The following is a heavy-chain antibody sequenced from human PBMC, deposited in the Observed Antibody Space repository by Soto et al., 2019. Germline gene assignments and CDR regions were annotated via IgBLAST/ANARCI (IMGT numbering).Heavy chain of an antibody. CDR3: ATAEVDY. CDR1: VFTFGDYW. Sequence: WWSLRLSCSASVFTFGDYWMHWVRQPPGKGPEWVSRMTGDGRTTQYADSVKGRFTASRDNAKSTLYLQMNSLRAEDTAVYYCATAEVDYWGPGTLVTVSS. CDR2: MTGDGRTT. J-gene: IGHJ4*02. V-gene: IGHV3-74*03.